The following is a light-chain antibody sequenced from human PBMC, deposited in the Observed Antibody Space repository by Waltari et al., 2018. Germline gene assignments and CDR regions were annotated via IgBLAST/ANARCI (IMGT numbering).Light chain of an antibody. CDR2: DVR. Sequence: QSALTQPASVSGSPGQSITISCTGTSSDIGRYNYVSWFQQHPGKAPKLMIYDVRNRPSGVSNVFSGSKSDYPASLTISGLQAEDEAVYFCNSFTSSNTVIFGGGTKLTV. J-gene: IGLJ2*01. CDR1: SSDIGRYNY. V-gene: IGLV2-14*03. CDR3: NSFTSSNTVI.